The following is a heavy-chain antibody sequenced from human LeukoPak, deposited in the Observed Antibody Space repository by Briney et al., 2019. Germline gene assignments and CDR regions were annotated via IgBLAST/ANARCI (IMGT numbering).Heavy chain of an antibody. D-gene: IGHD3-22*01. J-gene: IGHJ5*02. CDR1: GYTFTELS. CDR3: AIELVDSSDYFYA. V-gene: IGHV1-24*01. CDR2: FDREDGET. Sequence: ASVKVSCKVSGYTFTELSIRWVRQAPGKGLEWMGGFDREDGETVDAQKFQGRVTMTEDTSTDTAYMELSSLRSDDTALYYCAIELVDSSDYFYAWGRGTLVTVSS.